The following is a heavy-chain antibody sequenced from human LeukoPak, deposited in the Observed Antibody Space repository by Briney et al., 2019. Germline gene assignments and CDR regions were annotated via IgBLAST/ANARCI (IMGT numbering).Heavy chain of an antibody. Sequence: GSVKVSCKASGYTFTSYGISWVRQAPGQGLEWMGWISAYNGNTNYAQKLQGRVTMTTDTSTSTAYMELRSLRSDDTAVYYCARVRFRSRAFLSGAFDIWGQGTMLTVSS. CDR2: ISAYNGNT. CDR1: GYTFTSYG. CDR3: ARVRFRSRAFLSGAFDI. J-gene: IGHJ3*02. V-gene: IGHV1-18*01. D-gene: IGHD2/OR15-2a*01.